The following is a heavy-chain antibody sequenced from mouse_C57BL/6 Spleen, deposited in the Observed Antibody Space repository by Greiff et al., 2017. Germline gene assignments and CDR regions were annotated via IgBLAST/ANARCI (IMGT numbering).Heavy chain of an antibody. D-gene: IGHD2-4*01. CDR3: ASDYDYGYYFDY. V-gene: IGHV5-17*01. CDR2: ISSGSSTI. J-gene: IGHJ2*01. Sequence: EVMLVESGGGLVKPGGSLKLSCAASGFTFSDYGMHWVRQAPEKGLEWVAYISSGSSTIYYADTVKGRVTISRDNAKNTLFLQMTSLRSEDTAMYYCASDYDYGYYFDYGGKGTTLTVSS. CDR1: GFTFSDYG.